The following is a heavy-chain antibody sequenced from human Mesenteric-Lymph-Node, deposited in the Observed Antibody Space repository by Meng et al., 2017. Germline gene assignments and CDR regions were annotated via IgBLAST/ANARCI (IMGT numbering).Heavy chain of an antibody. J-gene: IGHJ6*02. CDR1: GYTLTELS. Sequence: ASVKVSCKVSGYTLTELSMHWVRQAPGKGLEWMGGFDPEDGETIYAQKLQGRVTMTTDTSTSTAYMELRSLRSDDTAVYYCARAGYSSSWYTNYYYGMDVWGQGTTVTVSS. V-gene: IGHV1-24*01. D-gene: IGHD6-13*01. CDR2: FDPEDGET. CDR3: ARAGYSSSWYTNYYYGMDV.